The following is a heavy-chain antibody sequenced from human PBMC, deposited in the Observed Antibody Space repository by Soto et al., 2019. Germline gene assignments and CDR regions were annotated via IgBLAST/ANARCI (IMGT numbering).Heavy chain of an antibody. CDR1: GGSINSSSYF. CDR2: IYYSGST. CDR3: ARHYSSGSRNWFDP. D-gene: IGHD6-19*01. Sequence: SETLSLTCSVSGGSINSSSYFWGWVRQPPGKGLEWIGSIYYSGSTYYNPSLRSRVTISVDTSKNQFSLKLSSVTAADTAVFYCARHYSSGSRNWFDPWGQGTLVTVS. V-gene: IGHV4-39*01. J-gene: IGHJ5*02.